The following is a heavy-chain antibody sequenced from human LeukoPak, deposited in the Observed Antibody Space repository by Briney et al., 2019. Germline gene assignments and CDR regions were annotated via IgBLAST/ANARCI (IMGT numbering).Heavy chain of an antibody. J-gene: IGHJ4*02. V-gene: IGHV3-53*01. CDR2: IYSGGST. CDR3: ARDLPVGATDY. CDR1: GFTVSSNY. D-gene: IGHD1-26*01. Sequence: RGSLRLSCAASGFTVSSNYMSWVRQAPGKGLEWVSVIYSGGSTYYTDSVKGRFTISRDNSKNTVYLQMNSLRAEDTAVYYCARDLPVGATDYWGQGTLVTVSS.